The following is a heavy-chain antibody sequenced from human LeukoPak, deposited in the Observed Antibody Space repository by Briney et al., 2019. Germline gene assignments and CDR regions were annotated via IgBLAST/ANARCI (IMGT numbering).Heavy chain of an antibody. V-gene: IGHV4-34*01. CDR1: GGSFSGYY. CDR3: ASGRRDLYYYYYMDV. J-gene: IGHJ6*03. Sequence: SETLSLTCAVYGGSFSGYYWSWIRQPPGKGLEWIGEINHSGSTNYNPSLKSRVTISVDTSKNQFSLKLSSVTAADTAVYYCASGRRDLYYYYYMDVWGKGTTVTVSS. CDR2: INHSGST.